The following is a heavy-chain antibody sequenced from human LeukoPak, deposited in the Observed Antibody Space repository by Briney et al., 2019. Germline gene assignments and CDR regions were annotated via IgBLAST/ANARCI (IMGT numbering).Heavy chain of an antibody. V-gene: IGHV1-18*01. CDR2: ISAYNGNT. D-gene: IGHD3-9*01. CDR1: GYTFTSYG. J-gene: IGHJ4*02. CDR3: ARTYYDILTGYHPFDY. Sequence: LVTVSCKASGYTFTSYGISWVRQAPGQGLEWMGWISAYNGNTNYTQKLQGRVTMTTATSTSTAYMELRSLRSDDTAVYYCARTYYDILTGYHPFDYWGQGTLVTVSS.